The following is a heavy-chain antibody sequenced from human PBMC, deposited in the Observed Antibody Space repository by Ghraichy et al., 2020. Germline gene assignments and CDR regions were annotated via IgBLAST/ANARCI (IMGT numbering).Heavy chain of an antibody. CDR1: GDSVSSNSAA. V-gene: IGHV6-1*01. CDR2: TYYRSKWYN. J-gene: IGHJ4*02. CDR3: VRGGAARHRQRSFDY. D-gene: IGHD6-6*01. Sequence: SQTLSLTCAISGDSVSSNSAAWNWIRQSPSRGLEWLGRTYYRSKWYNDYAVSVKSRITINPDTSKNQFSLQLNSVTPEDTAVYYCVRGGAARHRQRSFDYWGQGTLVTVSS.